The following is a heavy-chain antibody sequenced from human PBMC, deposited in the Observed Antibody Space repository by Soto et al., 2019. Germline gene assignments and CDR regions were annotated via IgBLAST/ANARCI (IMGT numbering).Heavy chain of an antibody. CDR3: TTWGPYYYDSRGYYFDY. CDR2: IKSEIDGGTT. CDR1: GFTFSNAW. V-gene: IGHV3-15*01. Sequence: GGSLRLSCAASGFTFSNAWMSWVRQAPGKGLEWVGRIKSEIDGGTTDYAAPVKGRFTISRDDSKNTLYVQMNSLKTEDTAVYFCTTWGPYYYDSRGYYFDYWGQGVLVTV. J-gene: IGHJ4*02. D-gene: IGHD3-22*01.